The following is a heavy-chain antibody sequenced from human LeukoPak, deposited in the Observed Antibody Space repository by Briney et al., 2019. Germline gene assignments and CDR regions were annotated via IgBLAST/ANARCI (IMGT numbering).Heavy chain of an antibody. CDR1: GYTFTSYY. V-gene: IGHV1-46*01. D-gene: IGHD1-26*01. CDR3: ARDQGRGNYYYGMDV. J-gene: IGHJ6*02. Sequence: ASVKVSCKASGYTFTSYYMHWVRQAPGQGLEWMGIINPSGGSTSYAQKFQGRVTMTRDTSTSTVYMELSSLRSEDTAVYYCARDQGRGNYYYGMDVWGQGTTVTVSS. CDR2: INPSGGST.